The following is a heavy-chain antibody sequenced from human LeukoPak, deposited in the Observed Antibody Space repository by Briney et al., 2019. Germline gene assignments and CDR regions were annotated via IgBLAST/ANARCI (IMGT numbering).Heavy chain of an antibody. D-gene: IGHD2-2*01. CDR3: ARGAVPAARVAFDI. CDR2: IYYSGST. V-gene: IGHV4-31*03. J-gene: IGHJ3*02. Sequence: SSETLSLTCTVSGGSISSGGYYWSWIRQHPGKGLEWIGYIYYSGSTYYNPSLKSRITISVDTSKNQFSLKLSSVTAADTAVYYCARGAVPAARVAFDIWGQGTMVTVSS. CDR1: GGSISSGGYY.